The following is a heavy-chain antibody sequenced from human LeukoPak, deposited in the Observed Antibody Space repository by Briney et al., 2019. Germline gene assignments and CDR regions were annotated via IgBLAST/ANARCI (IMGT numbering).Heavy chain of an antibody. J-gene: IGHJ4*02. Sequence: ASVKVSCKASGYTFTSYYMHWVRQAPGQGLEWMGIINPSGGSTSYAQKFQGRVTMTRDTSTSTVYMELSSLRSEDTAVYYCARDSGPTAAASTPYYLDYWGQGTLVTVSS. V-gene: IGHV1-46*01. CDR2: INPSGGST. CDR1: GYTFTSYY. CDR3: ARDSGPTAAASTPYYLDY. D-gene: IGHD6-13*01.